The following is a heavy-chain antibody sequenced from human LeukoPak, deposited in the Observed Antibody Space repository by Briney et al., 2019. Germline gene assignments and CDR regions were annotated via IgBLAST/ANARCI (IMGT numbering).Heavy chain of an antibody. Sequence: SETLSLTCTVSGGSISSYYWSWIRQPPGKGLEWIGYIYYSGSTNYNPSLKSRVTISVDTSKNQFSLKLNSVTAADTAVYYCARVPLVGATTLWFDPWGQGTLVTVSS. J-gene: IGHJ5*02. CDR1: GGSISSYY. CDR2: IYYSGST. CDR3: ARVPLVGATTLWFDP. V-gene: IGHV4-59*01. D-gene: IGHD1-26*01.